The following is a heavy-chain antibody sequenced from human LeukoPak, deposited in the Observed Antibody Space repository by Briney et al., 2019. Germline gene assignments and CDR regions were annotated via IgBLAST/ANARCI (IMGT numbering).Heavy chain of an antibody. CDR3: XXXXXXXXXXXXGPEPTPSSA. CDR2: IIPILGIA. D-gene: IGHD1-14*01. J-gene: IGHJ5*02. CDR1: GGTFSSYA. Sequence: SVKVSCKASGGTFSSYAISWVRQAPGQGLEWMGRIIPILGIANYAQKFQGRVTITADRSTSTAYMELSSLRSEDTAVYYCXXXXXXXXXXXXGPEPTPSSAWGQGTLVTVSS. V-gene: IGHV1-69*04.